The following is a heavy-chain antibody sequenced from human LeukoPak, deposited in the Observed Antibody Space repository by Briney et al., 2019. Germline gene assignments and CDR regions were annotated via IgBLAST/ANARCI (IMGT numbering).Heavy chain of an antibody. D-gene: IGHD3-10*01. J-gene: IGHJ6*02. Sequence: QPGGSLRLSCAASGFTFSSYAMSWVRQAPGKGLEWVSAISGSGGSTYYADSVKGRFTISRDNSKNTLYLQMNSLRAEDTAVYYCAKDLVLWFGEFRYGMDVWGQGTTVTVSS. V-gene: IGHV3-23*01. CDR1: GFTFSSYA. CDR2: ISGSGGST. CDR3: AKDLVLWFGEFRYGMDV.